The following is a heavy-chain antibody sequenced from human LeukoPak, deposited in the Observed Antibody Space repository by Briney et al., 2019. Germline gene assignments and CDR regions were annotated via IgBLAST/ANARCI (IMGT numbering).Heavy chain of an antibody. CDR1: GFALTNYA. D-gene: IGHD4-17*01. Sequence: GGSLRPSCAASGFALTNYAMNWVRLPPERGLVWVSSISDSGGSTYYADSAKGRFTISRDNSKNTLYLQMDSLRAEDTAVYYCARDYADYVGFFFFDHWGQGTLVTVSS. CDR3: ARDYADYVGFFFFDH. V-gene: IGHV3-23*01. CDR2: ISDSGGST. J-gene: IGHJ4*02.